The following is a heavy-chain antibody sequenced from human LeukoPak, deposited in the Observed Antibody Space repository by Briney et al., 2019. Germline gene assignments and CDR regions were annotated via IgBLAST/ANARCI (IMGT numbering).Heavy chain of an antibody. V-gene: IGHV1-3*01. D-gene: IGHD6-13*01. CDR1: GYTFTSYA. Sequence: GASVKVSCKASGYTFTSYAMHWVRQAPGQRLEWMGWINAGNGNTKYSQKFQGRVTITRDTSASTAYMELSSLRSEDTAVYYCARAIIAAAPSIDYWGQGTLVTVSS. J-gene: IGHJ4*02. CDR3: ARAIIAAAPSIDY. CDR2: INAGNGNT.